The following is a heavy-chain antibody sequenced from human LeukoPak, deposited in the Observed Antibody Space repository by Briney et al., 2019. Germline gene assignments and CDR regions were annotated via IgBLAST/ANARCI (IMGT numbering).Heavy chain of an antibody. CDR3: AKAGYSYGPYSYYFDY. CDR2: ISWNSGSI. CDR1: GFNFDDYA. D-gene: IGHD5-18*01. J-gene: IGHJ4*02. Sequence: GRSLRLSCAASGFNFDDYAMHWVRQAPGKGLEWVSGISWNSGSIGYADSVKGRFTISRDNAKNSLYLQMNSLRAEDMALYYCAKAGYSYGPYSYYFDYWGQGTLVTVSS. V-gene: IGHV3-9*03.